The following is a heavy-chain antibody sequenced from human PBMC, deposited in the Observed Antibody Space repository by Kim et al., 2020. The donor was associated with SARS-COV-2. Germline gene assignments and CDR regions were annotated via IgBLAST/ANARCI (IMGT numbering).Heavy chain of an antibody. D-gene: IGHD2-21*02. V-gene: IGHV1-69*02. CDR2: IIPILGIA. J-gene: IGHJ6*02. Sequence: SVKVSCKASGGTFSSYTISWVRQAPGQGLEWMGRIIPILGIANYAQKFQGRVTITADKSTSTAYMELSSLRSEDTAVYYCARVPNCGGDCYHYYYYGMDVCGQGTTITVSS. CDR1: GGTFSSYT. CDR3: ARVPNCGGDCYHYYYYGMDV.